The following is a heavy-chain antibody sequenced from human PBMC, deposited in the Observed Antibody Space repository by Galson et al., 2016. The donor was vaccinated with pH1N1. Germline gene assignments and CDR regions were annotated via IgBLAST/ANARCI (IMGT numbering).Heavy chain of an antibody. V-gene: IGHV3-7*01. CDR1: GFNFSNYW. D-gene: IGHD3-9*01. Sequence: SLRLPCAASGFNFSNYWIQWVRQAPGKGLQWVANINQDGDKKYYVGSVEGRFTISRDSAKNSLYLQMNDLRDEDTAMYFCARRYFDYWGQGALVTVSS. J-gene: IGHJ4*02. CDR3: ARRYFDY. CDR2: INQDGDKK.